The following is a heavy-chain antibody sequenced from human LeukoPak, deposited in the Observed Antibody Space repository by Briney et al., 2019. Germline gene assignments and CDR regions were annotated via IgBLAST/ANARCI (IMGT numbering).Heavy chain of an antibody. CDR2: ISAYNGNT. J-gene: IGHJ6*04. CDR3: ARDKGAPMVRGVYGMDV. D-gene: IGHD3-10*01. CDR1: GYTFTSYG. V-gene: IGHV1-18*04. Sequence: GPSVKVSCKASGYTFTSYGISWVRQAPGQGLEWMGWISAYNGNTNYAQKLQGRVTMTTDTSTSTAYVELRSLRSDDTAVYYCARDKGAPMVRGVYGMDVWGKGTTVTVSS.